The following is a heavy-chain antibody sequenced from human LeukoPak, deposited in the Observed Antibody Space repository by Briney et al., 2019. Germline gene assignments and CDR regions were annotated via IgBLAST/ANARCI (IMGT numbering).Heavy chain of an antibody. CDR2: IIPIFGTA. D-gene: IGHD4-17*01. CDR1: GGTFISYA. Sequence: SVKVFCKAFGGTFISYAISWVRQAPGQGLEWMGGIIPIFGTANYAQKFQGRVTITADESTSTAYMELSSLRSEDTAVYYCARDYGDYYFDYWGQGTLVTVSS. CDR3: ARDYGDYYFDY. V-gene: IGHV1-69*13. J-gene: IGHJ4*02.